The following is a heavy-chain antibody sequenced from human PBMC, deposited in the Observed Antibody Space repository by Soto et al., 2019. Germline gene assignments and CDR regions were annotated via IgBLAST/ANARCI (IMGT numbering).Heavy chain of an antibody. J-gene: IGHJ3*02. V-gene: IGHV1-2*02. CDR2: INPATGAA. CDR1: GYPVTAYY. Sequence: QLHLVQSGAVVKKPGASVTVSCSASGYPVTAYYMHWVRQAPGRGLEWMGGINPATGAAKYTQTFQGRVTMTSESATSTDFLALCGLTDGDTAVFNCARGGGVGVAGSAAFEMWGQGTVVTVSS. CDR3: ARGGGVGVAGSAAFEM. D-gene: IGHD3-3*01.